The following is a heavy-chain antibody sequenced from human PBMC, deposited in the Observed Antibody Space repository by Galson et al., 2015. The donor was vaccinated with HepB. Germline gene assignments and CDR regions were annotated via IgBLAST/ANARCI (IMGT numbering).Heavy chain of an antibody. CDR1: GFTFSSYG. CDR2: ISYDGSNK. D-gene: IGHD3-22*01. V-gene: IGHV3-30*03. Sequence: SLRLSCAASGFTFSSYGMHWVRQAPGKGLEWVAVISYDGSNKYYADSVKGRFTISRDNSKNTLYLQMNSLRAEDTAVYYCATHYDSSGYYDYYFDYWGQGTLVTVSS. J-gene: IGHJ4*02. CDR3: ATHYDSSGYYDYYFDY.